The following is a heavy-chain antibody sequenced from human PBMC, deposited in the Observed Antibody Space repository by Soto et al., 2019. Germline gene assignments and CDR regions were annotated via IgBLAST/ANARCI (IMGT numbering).Heavy chain of an antibody. Sequence: GASVKVSCKAAGYTFTSYYMHWVRQAPGQGLEWMGIINPSGGSTSYAQKFQGRVTMTRDTSTSTVYMELSSLRSEDTAVYYCAKDLHEKDFDYWGQGTLVTVSS. CDR3: AKDLHEKDFDY. CDR1: GYTFTSYY. V-gene: IGHV1-46*01. CDR2: INPSGGST. J-gene: IGHJ4*02.